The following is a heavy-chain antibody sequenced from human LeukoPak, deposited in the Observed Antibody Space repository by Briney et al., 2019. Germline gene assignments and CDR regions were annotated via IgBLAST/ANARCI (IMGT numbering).Heavy chain of an antibody. V-gene: IGHV3-23*01. Sequence: GGSLRLSCAASGFIFSTYAMSWVRQAPGKGLEWVSSISGSGGSTYYADSVKGRFTISRENSRNTLYLQMNGLRAEDTAVYYCTKGYNWNPDYWGQGTLVTVSS. CDR2: ISGSGGST. J-gene: IGHJ4*02. CDR1: GFIFSTYA. CDR3: TKGYNWNPDY. D-gene: IGHD1-20*01.